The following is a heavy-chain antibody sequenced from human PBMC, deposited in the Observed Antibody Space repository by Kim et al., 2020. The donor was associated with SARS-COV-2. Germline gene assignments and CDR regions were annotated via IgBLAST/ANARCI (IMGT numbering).Heavy chain of an antibody. D-gene: IGHD3-10*01. CDR1: GASIDSSDSY. CDR3: ARRTRRSPWFGALGDFDY. Sequence: SETLSLTCAVSGASIDSSDSYWGWIRQPPGKGLEWIGSLSNSGTTYYNPSLKSRVTTSADTARNQFSLKMTSATAADTALYYCARRTRRSPWFGALGDFDYWGAGTLVAVSS. CDR2: LSNSGTT. J-gene: IGHJ4*02. V-gene: IGHV4-39*01.